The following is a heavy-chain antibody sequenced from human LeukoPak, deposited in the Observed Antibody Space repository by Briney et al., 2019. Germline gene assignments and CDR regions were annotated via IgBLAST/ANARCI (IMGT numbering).Heavy chain of an antibody. V-gene: IGHV3-23*01. CDR1: GFTFSSYA. Sequence: GGSLRFSCAASGFTFSSYAMSWVRQAPGKGLEWVSGVSGSGSSTYYTDSVKGRFTISRDNSKDTLYLQMNSLRAEDTAVYYCAKDSYFGETDYWGQGTLVTVSS. CDR3: AKDSYFGETDY. J-gene: IGHJ4*02. D-gene: IGHD3-10*01. CDR2: VSGSGSST.